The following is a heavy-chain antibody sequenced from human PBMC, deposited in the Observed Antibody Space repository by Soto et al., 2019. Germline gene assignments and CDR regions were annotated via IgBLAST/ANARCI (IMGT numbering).Heavy chain of an antibody. CDR2: IYYSGST. D-gene: IGHD1-26*01. CDR3: ARGGYDS. CDR1: GGSISSSSYY. V-gene: IGHV4-39*01. Sequence: QLQLQESGPGLVKPSETLSLTCTVSGGSISSSSYYWGWIRQPPGKGLECIGTIYYSGSTYYNPSLKIRVTLSVDTSKNQFSLRLSSVAAADTGVYYCARGGYDSWGQGTLVTVSS. J-gene: IGHJ4*02.